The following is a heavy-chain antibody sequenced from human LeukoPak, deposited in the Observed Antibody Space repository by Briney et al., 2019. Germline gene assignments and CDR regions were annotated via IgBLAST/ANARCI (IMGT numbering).Heavy chain of an antibody. CDR1: GGSISSSSNY. CDR2: IYYTGSA. V-gene: IGHV4-39*07. D-gene: IGHD6-19*01. Sequence: SETLSLTCTVSGGSISSSSNYWGWIRQPPGRGLEWIGSIYYTGSAYYNPSLKSRVTISVDTSKNQFSLKLSSVTAADTAVYYCARGVYTSGWYHFDYWGQGTLVTVSS. J-gene: IGHJ4*02. CDR3: ARGVYTSGWYHFDY.